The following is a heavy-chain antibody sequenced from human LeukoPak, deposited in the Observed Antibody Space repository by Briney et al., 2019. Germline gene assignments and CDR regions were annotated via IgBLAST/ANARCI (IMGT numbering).Heavy chain of an antibody. CDR1: GGSISSYY. V-gene: IGHV4-59*01. D-gene: IGHD6-13*01. J-gene: IGHJ4*02. CDR3: ARVRRDNFSRASAAGLYFDY. CDR2: IYYSGST. Sequence: PSETLSLTCTVSGGSISSYYWSWIRQPPGKGLEWIGYIYYSGSTNYNPSLKSRVTISVDTSKNQFSLKLSSVTAADTAVYYCARVRRDNFSRASAAGLYFDYWGQGTLVTVSS.